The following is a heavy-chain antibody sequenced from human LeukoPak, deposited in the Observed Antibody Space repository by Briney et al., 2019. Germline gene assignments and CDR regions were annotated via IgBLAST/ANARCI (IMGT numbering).Heavy chain of an antibody. J-gene: IGHJ4*02. D-gene: IGHD4-17*01. CDR3: AREGGGTTVSPIDY. V-gene: IGHV3-23*01. CDR1: GFTFSSYG. Sequence: GGSLRLSCAASGFTFSSYGMSWVRQAPGKGLEWVSAISGSGGSTYYADSVKGRFTISRDNAKNSLYLQMNSLRAEDTAVYYCAREGGGTTVSPIDYWGQGTLVTVSS. CDR2: ISGSGGST.